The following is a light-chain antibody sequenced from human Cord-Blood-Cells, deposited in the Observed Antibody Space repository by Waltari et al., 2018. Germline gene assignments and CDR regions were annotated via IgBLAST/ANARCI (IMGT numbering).Light chain of an antibody. V-gene: IGLV2-23*01. CDR3: CSYAGSSTWV. CDR2: EGS. CDR1: SSDFGRYNL. J-gene: IGLJ3*02. Sequence: HSALTQPASVSGSPGQSSTISCTGTSSDFGRYNLVSWYQQHPGKAPKLMIDEGSKRPSGVSNRFSGSKSGTTASLTISVLQAEDEADYYWCSYAGSSTWVFGGGTKLTVL.